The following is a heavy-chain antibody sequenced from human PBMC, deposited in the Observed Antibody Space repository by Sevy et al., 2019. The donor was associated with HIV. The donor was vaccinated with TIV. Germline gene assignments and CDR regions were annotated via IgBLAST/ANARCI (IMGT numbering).Heavy chain of an antibody. CDR3: ARDHVKDGDLGDYYYFAMDV. Sequence: GGSLRLSCAASGFTFSDYYMSWIRQAPGKGLEWVSYVSGSDDTKYYADSVKGRFTISRDNAKNSLYLQMNSLRAEDTAVYYCARDHVKDGDLGDYYYFAMDVWGQGTTVTV. V-gene: IGHV3-11*01. CDR2: VSGSDDTK. CDR1: GFTFSDYY. J-gene: IGHJ6*02. D-gene: IGHD4-17*01.